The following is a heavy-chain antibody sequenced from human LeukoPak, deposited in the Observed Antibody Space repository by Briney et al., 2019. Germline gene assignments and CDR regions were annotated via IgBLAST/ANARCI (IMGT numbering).Heavy chain of an antibody. Sequence: GASVKVSCKASGYTFTGYYMHWVRQAPGQGLEWMGWINPNSGGTNYAQKFQGGVTMTRDTSISTAYMELSRLRSDDTAVYYCARDLPKQWPKAKAAGDYWGQGTLVTVSS. D-gene: IGHD6-19*01. CDR1: GYTFTGYY. CDR2: INPNSGGT. V-gene: IGHV1-2*02. J-gene: IGHJ4*02. CDR3: ARDLPKQWPKAKAAGDY.